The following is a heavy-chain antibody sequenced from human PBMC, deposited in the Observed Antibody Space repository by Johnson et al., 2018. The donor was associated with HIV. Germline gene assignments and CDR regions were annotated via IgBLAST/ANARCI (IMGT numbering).Heavy chain of an antibody. CDR2: ISYDGSIK. CDR3: ARVGDGNNKNAFDI. D-gene: IGHD5-24*01. V-gene: IGHV3-30*04. CDR1: GFTFSSYA. Sequence: QVQLVESGGGVVQPGRSLRLSCAASGFTFSSYAMHWVRQAPGKGLEWVAVISYDGSIKYYGASVKGRFTISRDNSKNSLYLQMNSPRAEDTAVYYCARVGDGNNKNAFDIWGQGTMVTVSS. J-gene: IGHJ3*02.